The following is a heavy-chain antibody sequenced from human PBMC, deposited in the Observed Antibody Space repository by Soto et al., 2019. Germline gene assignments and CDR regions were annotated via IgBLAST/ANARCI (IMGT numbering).Heavy chain of an antibody. Sequence: QVQLVQSGAEVKKPGSSVKVSCKASGGTFSSYAISWVRQAPGQGLEWMGGIIPIFGTANYAQKFQGRVTLTADESTSTAYMELSSLRSEDTAVYYCARDGRYCSGGSCYDYYYYGMDVWGQGTTVTVSS. CDR2: IIPIFGTA. CDR3: ARDGRYCSGGSCYDYYYYGMDV. J-gene: IGHJ6*02. CDR1: GGTFSSYA. D-gene: IGHD2-15*01. V-gene: IGHV1-69*12.